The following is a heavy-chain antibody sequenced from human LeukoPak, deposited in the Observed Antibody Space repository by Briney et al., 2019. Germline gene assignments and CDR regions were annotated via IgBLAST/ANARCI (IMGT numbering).Heavy chain of an antibody. J-gene: IGHJ4*02. Sequence: ASVKVSCKASGYTFTSYVMHWVRQATGQRLEWMGWINAGNGNTKYTQKFQGRVTITRDTSASTAYMELSSLRSEDTAVYYCARADSGSYYSPGFYWGQGTLVTVSS. CDR1: GYTFTSYV. V-gene: IGHV1-3*01. D-gene: IGHD3-10*01. CDR2: INAGNGNT. CDR3: ARADSGSYYSPGFY.